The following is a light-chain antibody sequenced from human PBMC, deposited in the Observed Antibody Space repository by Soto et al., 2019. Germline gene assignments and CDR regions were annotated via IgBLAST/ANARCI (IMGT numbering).Light chain of an antibody. CDR3: QSYDSSLSGYV. J-gene: IGLJ1*01. CDR2: GNM. V-gene: IGLV1-40*01. CDR1: SSNIGAPYD. Sequence: QSVRTEPPSVSLAPGQTVVISCIGSSSNIGAPYDVNWYRQLPGTAPKLLIYGNMNRPSGVPDRFSGSKSGTSASLAITGLQAEDEADYYCQSYDSSLSGYVFGTGTKVTVL.